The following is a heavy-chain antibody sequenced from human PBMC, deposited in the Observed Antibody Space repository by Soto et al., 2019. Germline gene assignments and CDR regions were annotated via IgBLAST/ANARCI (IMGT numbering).Heavy chain of an antibody. CDR1: GFFLNDYW. J-gene: IGHJ4*02. CDR3: ARGIGFSAQDY. CDR2: ISGDLSST. Sequence: EMQLVESGGGLVQPGGSLRLSCAASGFFLNDYWMHWVRQAPGKGLMWVSRISGDLSSTDYADSVKGRFTISRDNAKNTQYLQMDSLRADDTAVYFCARGIGFSAQDYWGQGTLVTVSS. V-gene: IGHV3-74*01. D-gene: IGHD3-22*01.